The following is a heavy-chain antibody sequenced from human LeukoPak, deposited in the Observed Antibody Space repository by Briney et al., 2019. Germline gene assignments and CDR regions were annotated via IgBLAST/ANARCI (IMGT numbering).Heavy chain of an antibody. D-gene: IGHD1-26*01. V-gene: IGHV1-2*02. CDR2: INPNSGGT. Sequence: GASVKVSCKASGFTFTGYYMRWVRQAPGQGLEWMGWINPNSGGTNYAQKFQGRVTMTRDTSISTAYMELSRLRSEDTAVYYCARVSGSYYMGDLWGRGTLVTVSS. CDR3: ARVSGSYYMGDL. CDR1: GFTFTGYY. J-gene: IGHJ2*01.